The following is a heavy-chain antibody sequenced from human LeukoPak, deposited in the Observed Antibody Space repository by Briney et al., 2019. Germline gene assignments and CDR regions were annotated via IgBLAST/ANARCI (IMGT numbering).Heavy chain of an antibody. V-gene: IGHV4-34*01. CDR3: ARDWGGGIVVVPAAMAPFDY. D-gene: IGHD2-2*01. J-gene: IGHJ4*02. CDR2: INHSGST. Sequence: SETLSLTCAVYGGSFSGYYWSWIRQPPGKGLEWIGEINHSGSTNYNPSLKSRVTISVDTSKNQFSLKLSSVTAADTAVYYCARDWGGGIVVVPAAMAPFDYWGQGTLVTVSS. CDR1: GGSFSGYY.